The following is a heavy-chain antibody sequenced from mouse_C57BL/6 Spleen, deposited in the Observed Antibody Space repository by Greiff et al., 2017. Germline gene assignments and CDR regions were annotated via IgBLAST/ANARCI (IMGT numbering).Heavy chain of an antibody. CDR1: GFTFSDYY. CDR2: INYDGSST. J-gene: IGHJ1*03. V-gene: IGHV5-16*01. CDR3: AREKGYDYDWYFDV. Sequence: EVQRVESEGGLVQPGSSMKLSCTASGFTFSDYYMAWVRQVPEKGLEWVANINYDGSSTYYLDSLKSRFIISRDNAKNILYLQMSSLKSEDTATYYCAREKGYDYDWYFDVWGTGTTVTVSS. D-gene: IGHD2-4*01.